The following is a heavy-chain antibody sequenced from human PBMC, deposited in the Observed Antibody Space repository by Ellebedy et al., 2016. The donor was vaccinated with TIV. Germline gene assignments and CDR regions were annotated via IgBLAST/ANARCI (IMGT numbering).Heavy chain of an antibody. Sequence: GESLKISCAASGFTFSSYWMSWVRQAPGKGLEWVANIKQDGSEKYYVDSVKGRFTISRDNAKNSLYLQMNSLRAEDTAVYYCARELTSGGIVGATNYWGQGTLVTVSS. J-gene: IGHJ4*02. CDR2: IKQDGSEK. V-gene: IGHV3-7*03. D-gene: IGHD1-26*01. CDR3: ARELTSGGIVGATNY. CDR1: GFTFSSYW.